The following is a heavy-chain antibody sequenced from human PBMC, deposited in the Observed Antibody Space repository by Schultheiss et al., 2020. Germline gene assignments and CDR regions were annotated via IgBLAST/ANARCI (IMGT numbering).Heavy chain of an antibody. Sequence: SETLSLTCTVSGGSISSYYWSWIRQPPGKGLEWIGYIYYSGSTNYNPSLKSRVTISVDTSKNQFSLKLSSVTAADTAVYYCARGIGKTFFAFDIWGQGTMVTFS. V-gene: IGHV4-59*01. CDR2: IYYSGST. D-gene: IGHD1-26*01. CDR3: ARGIGKTFFAFDI. CDR1: GGSISSYY. J-gene: IGHJ3*02.